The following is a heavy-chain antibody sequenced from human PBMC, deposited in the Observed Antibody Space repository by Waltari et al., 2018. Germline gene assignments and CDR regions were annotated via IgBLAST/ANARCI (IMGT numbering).Heavy chain of an antibody. Sequence: QVQLVQSGAEVKKPGASVKVSCKASGYTFTGYYMHWVRQAPGQGLEWMGWINPDRGGTNYAQKFQGRVTMTRDTSISTAYMELSRLRSDDTAVYYCARGGYYDSSGYYYADYWGQGTLVTVSS. V-gene: IGHV1-2*02. D-gene: IGHD3-22*01. CDR2: INPDRGGT. CDR3: ARGGYYDSSGYYYADY. J-gene: IGHJ4*02. CDR1: GYTFTGYY.